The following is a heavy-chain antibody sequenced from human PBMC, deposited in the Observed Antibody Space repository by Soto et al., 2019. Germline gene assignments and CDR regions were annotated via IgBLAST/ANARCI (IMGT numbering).Heavy chain of an antibody. CDR1: GGSISSYY. Sequence: SETLSLTCTVSGGSISSYYWSWIRQPPGKGLEWIGYTYYSRSTDYNPSLKTRVTISVDTSKNQFSLKLSSVTAADTAVYYCARRVDFLPWEGDYPYAMHVCGPATTVTLSS. V-gene: IGHV4-59*08. CDR2: TYYSRST. D-gene: IGHD1-26*01. J-gene: IGHJ6*02. CDR3: ARRVDFLPWEGDYPYAMHV.